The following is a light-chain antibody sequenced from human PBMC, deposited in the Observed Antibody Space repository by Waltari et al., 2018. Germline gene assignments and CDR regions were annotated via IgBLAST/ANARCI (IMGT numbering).Light chain of an antibody. J-gene: IGLJ3*02. CDR1: SGINVASYR. CDR2: YNSDSDK. V-gene: IGLV5-45*01. Sequence: QAVLTQPASLSASPGASVSLTCTLRSGINVASYRIYWYQQKPGSPPQYLLRYNSDSDKQQGSGVPSRCSGSKDVSANAGVLVSSGLQSEDEADYYCLVWYSGAWVFGGGTKLTVL. CDR3: LVWYSGAWV.